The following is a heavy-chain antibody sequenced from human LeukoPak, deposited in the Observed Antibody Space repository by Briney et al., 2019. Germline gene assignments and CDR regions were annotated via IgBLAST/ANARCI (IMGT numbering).Heavy chain of an antibody. J-gene: IGHJ4*01. Sequence: PSGTLSLTCTVSGDSINSLDLWSWVRQPPGKGLEWIGEMYLSGTTHSNPSVKSRVTISIDKSKNQFFLNLSSVTAADTAVYYCAREVNVGAPGFDYWGQGTLVTVSS. CDR3: AREVNVGAPGFDY. V-gene: IGHV4-4*02. CDR2: MYLSGTT. D-gene: IGHD1-26*01. CDR1: GDSINSLDL.